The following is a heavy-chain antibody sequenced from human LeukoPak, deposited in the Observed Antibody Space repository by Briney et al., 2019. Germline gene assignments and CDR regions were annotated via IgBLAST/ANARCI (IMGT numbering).Heavy chain of an antibody. J-gene: IGHJ1*01. V-gene: IGHV3-48*03. CDR2: ISFSGSTI. Sequence: GGSLRLSCAASGFTFSSYEMNWVRQAPGKGVEWISYISFSGSTIYYADSVKGRFTISRDNAKNSLYVQMNSLRAEETAVYYCARGGYYDSSGYYYVGYFHHWGQGTLVTVSS. CDR3: ARGGYYDSSGYYYVGYFHH. CDR1: GFTFSSYE. D-gene: IGHD3-22*01.